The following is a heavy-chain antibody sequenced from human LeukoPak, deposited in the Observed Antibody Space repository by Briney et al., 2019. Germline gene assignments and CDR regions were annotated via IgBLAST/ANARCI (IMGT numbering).Heavy chain of an antibody. V-gene: IGHV1-2*02. CDR1: GYTLTGYY. CDR2: INPNSGGT. J-gene: IGHJ4*02. CDR3: ALSTTGTTFDY. D-gene: IGHD1-1*01. Sequence: ASVKVSCKASGYTLTGYYMHWVRQAPGQGLEWMGWINPNSGGTNYAQKFQGRVTMTRDTSISTAYMELSRLTSDETAVYYCALSTTGTTFDYWGQGTLVTVSS.